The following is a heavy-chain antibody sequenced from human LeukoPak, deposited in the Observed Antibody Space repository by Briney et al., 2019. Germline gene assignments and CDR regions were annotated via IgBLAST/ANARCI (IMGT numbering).Heavy chain of an antibody. V-gene: IGHV4-4*02. CDR2: IYHSGST. CDR1: GGSISSSDW. D-gene: IGHD3-22*01. Sequence: SETLSLTCAVSGGSISSSDWWSWVRQPPGKGLEWIGEIYHSGSTNYNPSLKSRVTISVDKSKNQFSLKLSSVTAADTAVYYCARQKVGRERYYYDSSGWGSYYMDVWGKGTTVTISS. J-gene: IGHJ6*03. CDR3: ARQKVGRERYYYDSSGWGSYYMDV.